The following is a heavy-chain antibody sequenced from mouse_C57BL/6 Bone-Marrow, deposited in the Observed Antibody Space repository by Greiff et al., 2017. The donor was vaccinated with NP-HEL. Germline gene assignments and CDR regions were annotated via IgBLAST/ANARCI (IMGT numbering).Heavy chain of an antibody. V-gene: IGHV1-49*01. J-gene: IGHJ4*01. CDR2: FTMYSDAT. Sequence: LLQSGAELVRPGSSVKLSCKDSYFAFMASAMHWVKQRPGHGLDWIGSFTMYSDATEYSETFKGKATLTANTSSSTSYLELSSLTSEDSAVYYCSRSYGSSYAMDYWGQGPSVTFSS. CDR3: SRSYGSSYAMDY. CDR1: YFAFMASA. D-gene: IGHD1-1*01.